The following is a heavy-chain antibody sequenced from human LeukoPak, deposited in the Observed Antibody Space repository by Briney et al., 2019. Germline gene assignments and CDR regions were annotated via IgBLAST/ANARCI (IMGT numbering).Heavy chain of an antibody. J-gene: IGHJ4*02. Sequence: ASVKVSCKASGYTFTSYGISWVRQAPGQGLEWMGWISAYNGNTNYAQKLQGRVTMTTDTSTSTAYMELRSLRSEDTAVYYCARDLGYYDSSGYQFWGQGTLVTVSS. D-gene: IGHD3-22*01. CDR2: ISAYNGNT. V-gene: IGHV1-18*01. CDR1: GYTFTSYG. CDR3: ARDLGYYDSSGYQF.